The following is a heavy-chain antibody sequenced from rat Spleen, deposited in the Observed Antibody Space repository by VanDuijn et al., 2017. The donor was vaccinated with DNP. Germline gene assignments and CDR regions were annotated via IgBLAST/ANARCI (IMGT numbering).Heavy chain of an antibody. J-gene: IGHJ1*01. CDR3: ARWSTSHWFFDF. V-gene: IGHV5-22*01. CDR1: GFIFSDYY. CDR2: IRFDGGST. Sequence: EVQLVESGGGLEQPGRSPKLSCAASGFIFSDYYMAWVRQAPTKGLEWVAYIRFDGGSTYYGDPVKGRFTISRDNAKSILYLQMNSLRSEDMATYYCARWSTSHWFFDFWGPGTMVTVSS. D-gene: IGHD3-1*01.